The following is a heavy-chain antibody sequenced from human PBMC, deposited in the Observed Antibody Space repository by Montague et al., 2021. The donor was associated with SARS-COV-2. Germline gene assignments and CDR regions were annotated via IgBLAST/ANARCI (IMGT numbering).Heavy chain of an antibody. CDR3: AREFRIELWQTNWYFGL. CDR2: SDHSGDT. CDR1: GGSISGHY. J-gene: IGHJ2*01. V-gene: IGHV4-59*11. Sequence: SETLSLTCSVSGGSISGHYWSWIRQPPGKGLEWIGNSDHSGDTKHNPSLKSRATISVDTSRNQFALRLHSVTAADTAVYYCAREFRIELWQTNWYFGLWGRGTLVTVSS. D-gene: IGHD3-16*01.